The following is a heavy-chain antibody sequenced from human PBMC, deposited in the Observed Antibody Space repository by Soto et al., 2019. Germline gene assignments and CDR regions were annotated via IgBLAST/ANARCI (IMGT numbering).Heavy chain of an antibody. V-gene: IGHV3-23*01. CDR2: ISGSGGTT. D-gene: IGHD1-26*01. CDR1: GFTFSNYA. J-gene: IGHJ6*02. Sequence: EVQLLESGGGLVQPGGSLRLSCAASGFTFSNYAMSWVRQAPGKGLEWVSAISGSGGTTYYADSVKGRFTISRDNSKNTLYLQINSLRAEDTAVYYCARGRSPFGPPEYYGMDVWGRGTTVTVSS. CDR3: ARGRSPFGPPEYYGMDV.